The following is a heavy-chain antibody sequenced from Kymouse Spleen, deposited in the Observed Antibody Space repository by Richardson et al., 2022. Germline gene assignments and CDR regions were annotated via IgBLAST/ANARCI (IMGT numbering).Heavy chain of an antibody. J-gene: IGHJ4*02. CDR1: GGSFSGYY. CDR3: AREELGNFDY. Sequence: QVQLQQWGAGLLKPSETLSLTCAVYGGSFSGYYWSWIRQPPGKGLEWIGEINHSGSTNYNPSLKSRVTISVDTSKNQFSLKLSSVTAADTAVYYCAREELGNFDYWGQGTLVTVSS. CDR2: INHSGST. D-gene: IGHD7-27*02. V-gene: IGHV4-34*01.